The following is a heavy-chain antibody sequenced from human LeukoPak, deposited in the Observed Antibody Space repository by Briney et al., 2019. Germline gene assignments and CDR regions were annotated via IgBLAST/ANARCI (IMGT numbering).Heavy chain of an antibody. CDR1: GFTFSGYA. J-gene: IGHJ4*02. Sequence: GRSLRLSCAASGFTFSGYAMHWVRQAPGKGLEWVAVISYDGSNKYYADSVKGRFTISRDNSKNTLYLQMNSLRAEDTAVYYCARVSDSSSWYPSYYFDYWGQGTLVTVSS. D-gene: IGHD6-13*01. CDR2: ISYDGSNK. V-gene: IGHV3-30-3*01. CDR3: ARVSDSSSWYPSYYFDY.